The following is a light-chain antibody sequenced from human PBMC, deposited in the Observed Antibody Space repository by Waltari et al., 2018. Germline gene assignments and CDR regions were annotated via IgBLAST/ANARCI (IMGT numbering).Light chain of an antibody. CDR2: EVS. CDR1: SNDVGRYNL. J-gene: IGLJ1*01. CDR3: CSYAGSSTSV. Sequence: QSALTQPASVSGSPGQSITISCTGTSNDVGRYNLVSWYQQYPGKAPKLMISEVSKRPSGVSDRFSGSKSGNTASLTISGLQPEDEADYYCCSYAGSSTSVFGTGTKVTVL. V-gene: IGLV2-23*02.